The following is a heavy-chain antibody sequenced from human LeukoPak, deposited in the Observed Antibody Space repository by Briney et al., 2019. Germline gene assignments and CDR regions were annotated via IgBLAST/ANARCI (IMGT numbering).Heavy chain of an antibody. Sequence: GGSLRLSCAASGFTFSSYAMSWVRQAPGKGLEWVSAISGSGGSTYYADSVKGRLTISRDNSKNTLYLQMNSLRTEDTAVYYCAEGTYYDILTGYYPGKYYYGMDVWGQGTTVTVSS. J-gene: IGHJ6*02. CDR1: GFTFSSYA. V-gene: IGHV3-23*01. D-gene: IGHD3-9*01. CDR2: ISGSGGST. CDR3: AEGTYYDILTGYYPGKYYYGMDV.